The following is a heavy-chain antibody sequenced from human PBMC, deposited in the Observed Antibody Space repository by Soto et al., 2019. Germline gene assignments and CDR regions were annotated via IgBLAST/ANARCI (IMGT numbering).Heavy chain of an antibody. V-gene: IGHV3-23*01. J-gene: IGHJ4*02. D-gene: IGHD3-3*01. CDR1: GFTFSSYA. Sequence: GGSLRLSCAASGFTFSSYAMSWVRQAPGKGLEWVSAISGSGGSTYYADSVKGRFTISRDNSKNTLYLQMNSLRAEDTAVYYCAKDYDFWSGYYTSFDYWGQGTLVTVSS. CDR2: ISGSGGST. CDR3: AKDYDFWSGYYTSFDY.